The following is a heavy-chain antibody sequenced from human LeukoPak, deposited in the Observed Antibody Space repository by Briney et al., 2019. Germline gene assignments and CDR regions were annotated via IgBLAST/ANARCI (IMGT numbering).Heavy chain of an antibody. CDR2: ISYDGSNK. V-gene: IGHV3-30*18. D-gene: IGHD3-22*01. CDR3: AKSYFESSGYTFDY. J-gene: IGHJ4*02. Sequence: GGSLRLSCAASGFTFSSYGMHWVRQAPGKGLEWVAVISYDGSNKYYADFVKGRFTISRDNSKNTLYLQMSSLRAEDTAVYYCAKSYFESSGYTFDYWGQGTLVTVSS. CDR1: GFTFSSYG.